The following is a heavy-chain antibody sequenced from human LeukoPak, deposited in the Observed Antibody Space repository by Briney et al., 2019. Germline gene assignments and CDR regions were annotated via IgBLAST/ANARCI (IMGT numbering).Heavy chain of an antibody. Sequence: ASVKVACKASGGTFSSYAISWVRQAPGQGLEWMERIIPIFGTANYAQKFQGRVTITTDESTSTAYMELSSLRSEDTAVYYCAPAPITMVRGVITSDAFAIWGQGTMVTVSS. D-gene: IGHD3-10*01. CDR1: GGTFSSYA. CDR2: IIPIFGTA. J-gene: IGHJ3*02. V-gene: IGHV1-69*05. CDR3: APAPITMVRGVITSDAFAI.